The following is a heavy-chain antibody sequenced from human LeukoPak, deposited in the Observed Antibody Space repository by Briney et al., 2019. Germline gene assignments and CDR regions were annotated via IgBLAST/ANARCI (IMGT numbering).Heavy chain of an antibody. Sequence: PGGSLRLSCAASGFTVSSNYMSWVRQAPGKGLEWVSVIYSGGRTYYADSVKGRFTISRDNSKNTLYLQMNSLRAEDTAVYYCAKLLYYYDSSQPYWGQGTLVTVSS. V-gene: IGHV3-66*04. CDR3: AKLLYYYDSSQPY. D-gene: IGHD3-22*01. J-gene: IGHJ4*02. CDR2: IYSGGRT. CDR1: GFTVSSNY.